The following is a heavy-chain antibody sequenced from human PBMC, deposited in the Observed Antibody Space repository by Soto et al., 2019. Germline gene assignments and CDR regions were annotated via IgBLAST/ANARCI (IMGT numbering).Heavy chain of an antibody. Sequence: QVQLQESGPGLGKPSETLSLTCTVSGGSVSSGSYYWSWFRQPPGKGLEWIGYIYYRGSTNYNPSLKRRVTISVDTSKNQFSLKLSSVTAADTAVYYCARGIEGWYQGRYYYGMDVWGQGTTVTVS. CDR2: IYYRGST. J-gene: IGHJ6*02. CDR1: GGSVSSGSYY. V-gene: IGHV4-61*01. CDR3: ARGIEGWYQGRYYYGMDV. D-gene: IGHD6-19*01.